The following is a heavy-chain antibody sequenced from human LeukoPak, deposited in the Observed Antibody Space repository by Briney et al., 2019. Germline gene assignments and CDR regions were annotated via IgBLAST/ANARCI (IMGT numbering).Heavy chain of an antibody. CDR3: AKDWHILTGRNCFDP. J-gene: IGHJ5*02. V-gene: IGHV1-18*01. Sequence: ASVKVSCKASGYTFNNYGISWVRQAPGQGLEWMGWVSSYNGDTNYAQKFQGRITMSTDTSTSTAYMELRSLRFDDTAIYYCAKDWHILTGRNCFDPWGQGTLVTVSS. CDR1: GYTFNNYG. D-gene: IGHD3-9*01. CDR2: VSSYNGDT.